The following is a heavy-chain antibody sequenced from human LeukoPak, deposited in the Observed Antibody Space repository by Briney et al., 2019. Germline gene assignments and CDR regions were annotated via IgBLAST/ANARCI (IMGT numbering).Heavy chain of an antibody. V-gene: IGHV3-53*01. J-gene: IGHJ4*02. CDR1: GFIVNNND. CDR2: IYSGGSK. CDR3: AGEDCSGGNCYGDFAY. D-gene: IGHD2-15*01. Sequence: PGGSLRLSCAASGFIVNNNDMSWVRQAPGKGLEWVSVIYSGGSKYYADSVRGRFTISRDKSNNTLFLQMNSLRAEDTAVYYCAGEDCSGGNCYGDFAYWGQGTLVTVSS.